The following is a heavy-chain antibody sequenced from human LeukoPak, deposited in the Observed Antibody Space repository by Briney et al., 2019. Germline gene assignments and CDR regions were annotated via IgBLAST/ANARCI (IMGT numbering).Heavy chain of an antibody. CDR1: GFTFNSYW. Sequence: GGSLRLSCAASGFTFNSYWMNWVRQAPGKGLEWVAVIWYDGSNKYYADSVKGRFTISRDNSKNTLYLQMNSLRAEDTAVYYCARDAPGDYPLGWGQGTLVTVSS. J-gene: IGHJ4*02. D-gene: IGHD4-17*01. V-gene: IGHV3-33*08. CDR2: IWYDGSNK. CDR3: ARDAPGDYPLG.